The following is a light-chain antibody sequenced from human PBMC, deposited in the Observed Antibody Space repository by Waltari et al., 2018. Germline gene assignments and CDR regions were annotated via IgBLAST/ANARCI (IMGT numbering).Light chain of an antibody. CDR2: AAS. CDR3: QQYYSTLLT. CDR1: QVISNS. V-gene: IGKV1-NL1*01. J-gene: IGKJ4*01. Sequence: DIQMTQSPSSLSASVGDRVTITCRASQVISNSLAWYQQKPGKAPKLLLYAASRLESGVPSRVSGSGSGTDYTLTISSLQPEDFATYYCQQYYSTLLTVGGGTKVEIK.